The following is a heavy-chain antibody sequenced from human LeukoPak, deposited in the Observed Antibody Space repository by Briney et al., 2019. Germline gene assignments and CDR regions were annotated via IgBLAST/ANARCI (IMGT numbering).Heavy chain of an antibody. CDR1: GGSISSYY. CDR2: IYYSGST. CDR3: ARSYDFWSGPLPRY. Sequence: SETLSLTCTVSGGSISSYYWSWIRQPPGKGLEWIGYIYYSGSTNYNPSLKSRVTISVDTSKNQFSLKLSSVTAADTAVYYCARSYDFWSGPLPRYWGQGTLVTVSS. J-gene: IGHJ4*02. D-gene: IGHD3-3*01. V-gene: IGHV4-59*01.